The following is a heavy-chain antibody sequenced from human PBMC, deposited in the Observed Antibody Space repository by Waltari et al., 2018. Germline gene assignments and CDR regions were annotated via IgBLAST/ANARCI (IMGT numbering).Heavy chain of an antibody. J-gene: IGHJ4*02. CDR2: IKQDGAET. V-gene: IGHV3-7*01. D-gene: IGHD5-18*01. Sequence: EVQLVGSGGGLVQPGGSLRLSCAVSGFTFSSSWMSWVRQAPGKGLEWGANIKQDGAETYYADSVKGRFTISRDNAKNSLYLQMNSLRAEDTAVYYCAREDHACYNYWSQGTLVTVSS. CDR1: GFTFSSSW. CDR3: AREDHACYNY.